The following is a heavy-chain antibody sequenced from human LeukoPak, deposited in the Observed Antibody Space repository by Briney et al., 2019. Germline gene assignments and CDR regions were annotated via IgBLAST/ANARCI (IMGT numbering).Heavy chain of an antibody. CDR3: ARDRSVDPDNWFDP. J-gene: IGHJ5*02. CDR1: GGSISSGAYY. CDR2: IDTSGSA. D-gene: IGHD5-12*01. V-gene: IGHV4-61*02. Sequence: KPSETLSLTCTVSGGSISSGAYYWSWIRQPAGKGLEWIGRIDTSGSATNPSLKSRVTISVDTSKNQFSLKLSSVTAADTAVYYCARDRSVDPDNWFDPWGQGTLVTVSS.